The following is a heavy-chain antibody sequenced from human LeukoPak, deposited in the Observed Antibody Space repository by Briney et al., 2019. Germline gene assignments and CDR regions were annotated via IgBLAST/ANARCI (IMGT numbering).Heavy chain of an antibody. D-gene: IGHD3-10*01. CDR2: FSYSGST. CDR3: ARHYYYGSGKYVPFDY. Sequence: PSETPSLTCAVSGGSIRSSTYYWGWIRQSPGKGLEWIGSFSYSGSTNYNPSLKSRITISIDTSNNHFSLKLSSVTAADTAVYYCARHYYYGSGKYVPFDYWGRGTLVTVSS. CDR1: GGSIRSSTYY. J-gene: IGHJ4*02. V-gene: IGHV4-39*01.